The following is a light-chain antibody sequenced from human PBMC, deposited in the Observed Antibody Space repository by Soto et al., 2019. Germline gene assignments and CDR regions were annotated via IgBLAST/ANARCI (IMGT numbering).Light chain of an antibody. CDR2: LNSDGSH. J-gene: IGLJ3*02. CDR3: QTWGTGIPWV. V-gene: IGLV4-69*01. Sequence: QPVLTQSPSASASLGASVKLTCTLSSGHSNYAIAWHQQQPEKGPRFLMKLNSDGSHNKGGGIPDRFSGSSSGAERYLTISSLQSEDEADYYCQTWGTGIPWVFGGGTKLTVL. CDR1: SGHSNYA.